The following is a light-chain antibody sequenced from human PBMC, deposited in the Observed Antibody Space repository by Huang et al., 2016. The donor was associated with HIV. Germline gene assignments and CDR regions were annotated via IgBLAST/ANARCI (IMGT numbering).Light chain of an antibody. CDR2: AAS. CDR1: QSISSY. Sequence: DIQMTQSPSSLSASVGDRVTITCRASQSISSYLNWYQQKPGKAPKVLIYAASSLQSGVPSRFSGSGSGTDFILTISSLQPEDFVTYYCQQSYSTPRTFGQGTKVEI. V-gene: IGKV1-39*01. CDR3: QQSYSTPRT. J-gene: IGKJ1*01.